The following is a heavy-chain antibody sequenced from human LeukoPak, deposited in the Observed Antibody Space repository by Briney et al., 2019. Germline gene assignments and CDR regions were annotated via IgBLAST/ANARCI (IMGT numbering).Heavy chain of an antibody. CDR1: GFTFSSFY. Sequence: GGSLRLSCAASGFTFSSFYMHWVRQAPGKGPVWVSRINSDGSSTSYADSVKGRFTISRDNAKNTLDLQMNSLRVKDTAVYYCVRLGGSDPFDHWGQGSLITVSS. V-gene: IGHV3-74*01. D-gene: IGHD5-12*01. CDR3: VRLGGSDPFDH. J-gene: IGHJ4*02. CDR2: INSDGSST.